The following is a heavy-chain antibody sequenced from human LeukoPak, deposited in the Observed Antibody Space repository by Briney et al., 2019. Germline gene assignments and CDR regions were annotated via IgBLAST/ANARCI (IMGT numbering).Heavy chain of an antibody. Sequence: GESLKISCKGSGYTFNSYWINWVRQMPGKGLEWMGTIYPDDSDTRYSPSFQGQVTISVDKSIRTAFLQWSSLKASDTAIYYCARRAGNFRGFDPWGQGTLVIVPS. D-gene: IGHD2/OR15-2a*01. V-gene: IGHV5-51*01. CDR2: IYPDDSDT. J-gene: IGHJ5*02. CDR3: ARRAGNFRGFDP. CDR1: GYTFNSYW.